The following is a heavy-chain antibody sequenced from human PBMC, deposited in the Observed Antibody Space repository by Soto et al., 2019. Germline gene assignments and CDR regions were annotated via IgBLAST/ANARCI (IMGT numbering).Heavy chain of an antibody. CDR1: GYTFTGYY. V-gene: IGHV1-2*04. Sequence: GASVKVSWKASGYTFTGYYMHWGRQAPGQRLEWMGWINPNSGGTNYAQKFQGWVTMTRDTSISTAYMELSRLRSDDTAVYYCARDGGYSSSWYYGMDVWGQGTTVTVSS. CDR2: INPNSGGT. CDR3: ARDGGYSSSWYYGMDV. J-gene: IGHJ6*02. D-gene: IGHD6-13*01.